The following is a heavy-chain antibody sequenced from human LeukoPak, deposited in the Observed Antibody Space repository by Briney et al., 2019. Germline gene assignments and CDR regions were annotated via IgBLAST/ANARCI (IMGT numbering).Heavy chain of an antibody. V-gene: IGHV3-23*01. CDR1: GFTFSSYS. D-gene: IGHD3-10*01. CDR3: ARDILWFGAGPHYYYMDV. CDR2: ISGSGGST. J-gene: IGHJ6*03. Sequence: GGSLRLSCAASGFTFSSYSMNWVRQAPGKGLEWVSAISGSGGSTYYADSVKGRFTISRDNSKNTLYLQMNSLRAEDTAVYYCARDILWFGAGPHYYYMDVWGKGTTVTVSS.